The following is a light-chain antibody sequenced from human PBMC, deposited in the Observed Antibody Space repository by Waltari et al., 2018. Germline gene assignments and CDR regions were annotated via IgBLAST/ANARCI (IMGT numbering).Light chain of an antibody. CDR1: SSNFGTGYD. CDR2: GND. Sequence: QSVLTQPPSVSGAPGQRITIPCTGSSSNFGTGYDVLWYRQLPGTAPKLLIYGNDKRPSGVPYRFSGSKAGTSASLGITGLQAEDEADYFCQSYDTSLRAVFGGGTKVIVL. J-gene: IGLJ2*01. V-gene: IGLV1-40*01. CDR3: QSYDTSLRAV.